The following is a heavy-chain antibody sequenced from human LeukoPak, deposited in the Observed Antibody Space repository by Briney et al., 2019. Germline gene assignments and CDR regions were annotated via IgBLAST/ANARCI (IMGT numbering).Heavy chain of an antibody. CDR3: ARDREQQLLFDY. D-gene: IGHD6-13*01. Sequence: ASVKVSCKASGYTLTSYYMHWVRQAPGQGLEWMGIINPSGGRTNYAQAFQGRVTMTRDTSTSTVYMELSSLRSEDTAMYYCARDREQQLLFDYWGQGTLVTVSS. J-gene: IGHJ4*02. V-gene: IGHV1-46*01. CDR1: GYTLTSYY. CDR2: INPSGGRT.